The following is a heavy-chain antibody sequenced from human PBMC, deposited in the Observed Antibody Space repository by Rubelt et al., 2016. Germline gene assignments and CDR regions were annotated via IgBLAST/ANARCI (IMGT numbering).Heavy chain of an antibody. V-gene: IGHV4-39*01. CDR2: IYYSGST. Sequence: QVQLQESGPGLVKPSETLSLTCTVSGGSISSRNYYWGWIRQPPGKGLEGIGSIYYSGSTYYSPSLKSRITISVDTSKNQFSLKLSSVTAADTAVYYCASEWELLGWGQGTLVTVSS. CDR3: ASEWELLG. D-gene: IGHD1-26*01. CDR1: GGSISSRNYY. J-gene: IGHJ4*02.